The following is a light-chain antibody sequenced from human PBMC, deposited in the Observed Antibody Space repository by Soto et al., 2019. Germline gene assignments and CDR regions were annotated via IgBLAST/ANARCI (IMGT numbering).Light chain of an antibody. CDR2: GAS. CDR3: QQYGGSPRIT. V-gene: IGKV3-20*01. J-gene: IGKJ5*01. Sequence: ETVMTQSPATLSVSPGERATLSCRASQSVRTKVAWYQQTPGQPPRLLIYGASNRATGIPDRFSGSGSGTDFTLIINRLEPEDVAIYYCQQYGGSPRITFGQGTRLEIK. CDR1: QSVRTK.